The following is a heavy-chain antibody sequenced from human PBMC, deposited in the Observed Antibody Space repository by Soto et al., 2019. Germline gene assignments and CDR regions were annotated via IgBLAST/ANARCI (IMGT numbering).Heavy chain of an antibody. D-gene: IGHD1-1*01. CDR2: ISYDGSNK. V-gene: IGHV3-30*18. J-gene: IGHJ3*02. CDR1: GFTFSSYG. CDR3: AKCLGGRGMLERRNDAFDI. Sequence: GGSLRLSCAASGFTFSSYGMHWVRQAPGKGLEWVAVISYDGSNKYYADSVKGRFTISRDNSKNTLYLQMNSLRAEDTAVYYCAKCLGGRGMLERRNDAFDIWGQGTMVTVSS.